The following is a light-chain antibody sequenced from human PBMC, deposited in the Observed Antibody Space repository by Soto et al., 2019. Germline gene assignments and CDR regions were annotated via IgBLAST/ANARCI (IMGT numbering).Light chain of an antibody. J-gene: IGLJ2*01. V-gene: IGLV4-60*02. CDR3: ETWDNNTPKV. CDR1: SGHSTYT. Sequence: QPVLTQSSSASASLGSSVKLTCTLSSGHSTYTIAWHQQQPGKAPRYLMKLESSGGFNKGSGVPDRFSGSSSGADRYLTVSNLQFEDEAAYYCETWDNNTPKVFGGGTKLTVL. CDR2: LESSGGF.